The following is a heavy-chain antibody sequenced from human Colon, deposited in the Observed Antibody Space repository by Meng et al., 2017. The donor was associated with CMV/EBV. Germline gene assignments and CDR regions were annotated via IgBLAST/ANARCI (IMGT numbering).Heavy chain of an antibody. D-gene: IGHD3-3*01. CDR2: MSYNGDRT. Sequence: GGSLRLSCAASGFAFSTYSMSWVRQAPGKGPEWVSTMSYNGDRTNYADSVKGRFTISRDNSKNTLSLQMNSLRAEDTAVYYCAKGSATSRPYYFDYWGQGTLVTVSS. CDR1: GFAFSTYS. CDR3: AKGSATSRPYYFDY. J-gene: IGHJ4*02. V-gene: IGHV3-23*01.